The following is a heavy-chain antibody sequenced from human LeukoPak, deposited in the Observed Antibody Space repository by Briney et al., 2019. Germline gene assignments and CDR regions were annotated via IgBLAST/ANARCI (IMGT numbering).Heavy chain of an antibody. CDR2: IIPIFGTA. D-gene: IGHD3-9*01. CDR3: ARDPHDILTGYYPNWFDP. J-gene: IGHJ5*02. Sequence: SVKVSCKASGGTFSSYAISWVRQAPGQGLEWMGGIIPIFGTANYAQKFQGRVTITADESTSTAYMELSSLRSEDTAVYYCARDPHDILTGYYPNWFDPWGQGTLVTVSS. V-gene: IGHV1-69*13. CDR1: GGTFSSYA.